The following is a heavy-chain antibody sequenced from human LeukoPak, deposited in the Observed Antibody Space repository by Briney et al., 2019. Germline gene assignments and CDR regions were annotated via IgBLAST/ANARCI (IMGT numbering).Heavy chain of an antibody. CDR2: IYYSGST. CDR1: GFTFSSYA. CDR3: ARLVMVRYCSGGSCSSFDY. D-gene: IGHD2-15*01. Sequence: PGGSLRLSCAASGFTFSSYAMSWIRQPPGKGLEWIGSIYYSGSTCYNPSLKSRVTISVDTSKNQFSLKLSSVTAADTAVYYCARLVMVRYCSGGSCSSFDYWGQGTLVTVSS. V-gene: IGHV4-39*01. J-gene: IGHJ4*02.